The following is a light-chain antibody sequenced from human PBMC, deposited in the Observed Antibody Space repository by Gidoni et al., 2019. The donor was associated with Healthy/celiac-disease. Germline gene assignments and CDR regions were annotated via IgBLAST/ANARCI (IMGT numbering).Light chain of an antibody. CDR3: QQRSTWPMYT. J-gene: IGKJ2*01. CDR2: EAS. Sequence: EIVLTQSPATLSLSPGERATLSCRASQSVSSYLAWYQQKPGQAPRLLIYEASNRATGIPARFSGSGSGTDFTLTISSLEPEDFAVYYCQQRSTWPMYTFGQGTKLEI. CDR1: QSVSSY. V-gene: IGKV3-11*01.